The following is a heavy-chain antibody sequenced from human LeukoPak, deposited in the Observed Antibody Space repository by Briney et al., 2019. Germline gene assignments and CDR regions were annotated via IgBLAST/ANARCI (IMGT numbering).Heavy chain of an antibody. Sequence: SETLSLTCTVSGGSISSYYWSWIRQPAGKGLEWIGRIYTSGSTNYNPSLKSRVTMSVDTSKNQFSLKLSSVPAADTAVYYCARDANNYYDSSGLDYWGQGTLVTVSS. J-gene: IGHJ4*02. CDR3: ARDANNYYDSSGLDY. D-gene: IGHD3-22*01. V-gene: IGHV4-4*07. CDR1: GGSISSYY. CDR2: IYTSGST.